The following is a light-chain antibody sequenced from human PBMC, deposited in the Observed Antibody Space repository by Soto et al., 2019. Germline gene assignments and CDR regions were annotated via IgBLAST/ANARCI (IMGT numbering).Light chain of an antibody. CDR1: SSDVGTYNL. J-gene: IGLJ1*01. Sequence: QSVLAQPASVSGSPEQSVTISCTGTSSDVGTYNLVSWYQQHPGKSPKLIIYEVTERPSGVSNRFSGSKFGNTASLTISGLLPDDEADYYCCSYGGSSALPYVFGTGTKVTVL. CDR2: EVT. CDR3: CSYGGSSALPYV. V-gene: IGLV2-23*02.